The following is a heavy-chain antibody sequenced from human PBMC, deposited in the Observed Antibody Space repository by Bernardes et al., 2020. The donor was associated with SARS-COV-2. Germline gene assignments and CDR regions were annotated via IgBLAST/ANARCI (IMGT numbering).Heavy chain of an antibody. J-gene: IGHJ5*02. D-gene: IGHD3-3*01. V-gene: IGHV4-59*01. CDR2: IDDSGST. CDR3: ARSYFDFQSGYSPYWYFEP. CDR1: GGSITSYY. Sequence: TLSLTCTVSGGSITSYYWSWIRQPPGKGLEWIGYIDDSGSTNHNPSLKSRVTISIDTSKKQFSLNLSSVTAADTAVYYCARSYFDFQSGYSPYWYFEPWGQGTLVTVSS.